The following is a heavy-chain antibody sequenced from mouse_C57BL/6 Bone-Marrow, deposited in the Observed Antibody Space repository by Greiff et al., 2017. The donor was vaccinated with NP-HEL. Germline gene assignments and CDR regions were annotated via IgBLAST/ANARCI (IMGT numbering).Heavy chain of an antibody. CDR3: ASRVTVPWFAY. V-gene: IGHV5-6*02. CDR2: ISSGGSYT. CDR1: GFTFSSYG. Sequence: EVKLQESGGDLVKPGGSLKLSCAASGFTFSSYGMSWVRQTPDKRLEWVATISSGGSYTYYPDSVKGRFTISRDNAKNTLYLQMSSLKSEDTAMYYCASRVTVPWFAYWGQGTLVTVSA. D-gene: IGHD2-13*01. J-gene: IGHJ3*01.